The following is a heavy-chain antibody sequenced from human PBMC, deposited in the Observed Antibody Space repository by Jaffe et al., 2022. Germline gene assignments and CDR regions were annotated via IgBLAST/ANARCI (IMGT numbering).Heavy chain of an antibody. CDR3: ARRYDFWSGYYRRDPPYYFDY. D-gene: IGHD3-3*01. CDR2: ISAYNGNT. CDR1: GYTFTSYG. Sequence: QVQLVQSGAEVKKPGASVKVSCKASGYTFTSYGISWVRQAPGQGLEWMGWISAYNGNTNYAQKLQGRVTMTTDTSTSTAYMELRSLRSDDTAVYYCARRYDFWSGYYRRDPPYYFDYWGQGTLVTVSS. J-gene: IGHJ4*02. V-gene: IGHV1-18*01.